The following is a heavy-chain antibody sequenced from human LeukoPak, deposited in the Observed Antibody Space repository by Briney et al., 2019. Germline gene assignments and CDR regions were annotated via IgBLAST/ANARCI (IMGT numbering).Heavy chain of an antibody. CDR2: IYPGDSPT. CDR3: ASADTGYCCGDCYPDY. Sequence: ESLTISRKGSGYSFTSYWIGWVRLIPGKGLEWMGFIYPGDSPTRYTPTFQGQVHSSADKTISTAYLQWSSLKASDTAMYYCASADTGYCCGDCYPDYWGQGTLVTVSS. V-gene: IGHV5-51*01. J-gene: IGHJ4*02. CDR1: GYSFTSYW. D-gene: IGHD2-21*02.